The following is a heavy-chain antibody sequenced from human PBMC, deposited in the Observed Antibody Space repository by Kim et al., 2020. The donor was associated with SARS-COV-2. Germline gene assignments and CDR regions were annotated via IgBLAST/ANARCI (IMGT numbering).Heavy chain of an antibody. J-gene: IGHJ2*01. CDR3: ARQHIAAAGTNLFLTGYFDL. CDR1: GGTFSSYA. D-gene: IGHD6-13*01. Sequence: SVKVSCKASGGTFSSYAISWVRQAPGQGLEWMGGIIPIFGTANYAQKFQGRVTITADESTSTAYMELSSLRSEDTAVYYCARQHIAAAGTNLFLTGYFDLWGRGTLVTVSS. CDR2: IIPIFGTA. V-gene: IGHV1-69*13.